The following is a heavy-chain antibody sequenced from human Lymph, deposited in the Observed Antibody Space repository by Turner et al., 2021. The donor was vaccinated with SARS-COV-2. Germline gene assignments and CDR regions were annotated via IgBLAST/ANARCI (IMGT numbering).Heavy chain of an antibody. CDR3: AKERFTLSSGWEDY. CDR2: ISGSGSST. D-gene: IGHD6-19*01. Sequence: LFGCASGRVRVERSLSAASSTSGFTFSSYAMSWVRQAPGKGLEWVSAISGSGSSTYNADSVKCRSTISRDNSKNTLYLQMNSVRAEDTAIYYGAKERFTLSSGWEDYWGQGALGTVSS. CDR1: GFTFSSYA. J-gene: IGHJ4*02. V-gene: IGHV3-23*01.